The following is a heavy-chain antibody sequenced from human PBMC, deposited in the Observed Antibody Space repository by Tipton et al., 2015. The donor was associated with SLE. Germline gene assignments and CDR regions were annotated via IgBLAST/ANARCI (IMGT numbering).Heavy chain of an antibody. CDR3: ARVPIAGAGAFDI. Sequence: TLSLTCSVSGDSISSADYYWSWIRQPPGKGLEWIGYIYYTGKTYYNPSLKSRVTISRDASKNQFSLKVNSVTAADTAVYYCARVPIAGAGAFDIWGQGTMVTVSS. D-gene: IGHD6-13*01. J-gene: IGHJ3*02. CDR2: IYYTGKT. CDR1: GDSISSADYY. V-gene: IGHV4-30-4*08.